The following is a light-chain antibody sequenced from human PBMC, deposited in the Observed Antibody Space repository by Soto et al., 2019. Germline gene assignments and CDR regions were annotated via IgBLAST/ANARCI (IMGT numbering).Light chain of an antibody. Sequence: QSVLTQPASVSGSPGQSITISCTGTSSDVGNYKYVSWYQQHPGNAPKLMIYEVSDRPSGVSNRFSGSKTGNTAPLTISGLQAEDEADYYCFSHRGGDSHVFGTGTKVTV. CDR3: FSHRGGDSHV. J-gene: IGLJ1*01. V-gene: IGLV2-14*01. CDR2: EVS. CDR1: SSDVGNYKY.